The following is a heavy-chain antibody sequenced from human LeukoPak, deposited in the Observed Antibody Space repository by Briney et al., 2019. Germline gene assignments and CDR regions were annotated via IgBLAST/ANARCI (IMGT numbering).Heavy chain of an antibody. V-gene: IGHV1-18*01. CDR2: ISAYNGNT. J-gene: IGHJ4*02. CDR3: AFLTVSRGRIRDFDY. CDR1: GYTYTSYG. Sequence: ASVKVSCKASGYTYTSYGISWVRQAPGQGLEWMGWISAYNGNTNYAQKLQGRVTMTTDTSTSTAYMELRSLRSDDTAVYYCAFLTVSRGRIRDFDYWGQGTLVTVSS. D-gene: IGHD2/OR15-2a*01.